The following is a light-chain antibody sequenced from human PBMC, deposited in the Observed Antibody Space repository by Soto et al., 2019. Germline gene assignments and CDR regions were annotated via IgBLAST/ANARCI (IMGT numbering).Light chain of an antibody. CDR3: YSYTSSSTYG. J-gene: IGLJ1*01. CDR1: SSDVGAYNY. CDR2: DVS. V-gene: IGLV2-14*01. Sequence: QSALTQPASVSGSPGQSITISCTGTSSDVGAYNYVSWYQQHPAKVSKLMIYDVSNRPSGFSDRFSGSKSGNTASLTISGLQAEDEADYYCYSYTSSSTYGFGTGTKVTVL.